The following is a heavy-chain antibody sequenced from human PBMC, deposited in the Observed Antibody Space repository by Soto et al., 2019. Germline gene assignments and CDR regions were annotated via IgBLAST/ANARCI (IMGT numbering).Heavy chain of an antibody. CDR3: ARRRSSGEPYYFDY. CDR1: GGSFSSYY. V-gene: IGHV4-59*08. Sequence: SETLSLTCAVYGGSFSSYYWSWIRQPPGKGLEWIGYMYYYGSINYNPSLKSRVTISVDTSNNQSSLKLSSVTAADTAVYYCARRRSSGEPYYFDYWGQGTPVTVSS. J-gene: IGHJ4*02. CDR2: MYYYGSI. D-gene: IGHD3-10*01.